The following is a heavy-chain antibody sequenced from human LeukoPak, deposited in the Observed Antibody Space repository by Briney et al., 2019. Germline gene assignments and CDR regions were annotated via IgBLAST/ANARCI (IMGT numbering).Heavy chain of an antibody. D-gene: IGHD3-3*01. CDR3: ARDRGYDFWSGYSTRGYYGMDV. Sequence: AASVTVSCTASGYTFTIYYMHWVRQAPGQGLEWMGIINPSGGSTSYAQKLQGRVTMTRDTSTSTVYMELSSLRSEDTAVYYCARDRGYDFWSGYSTRGYYGMDVWGQGTTVTVSS. CDR1: GYTFTIYY. CDR2: INPSGGST. V-gene: IGHV1-46*01. J-gene: IGHJ6*02.